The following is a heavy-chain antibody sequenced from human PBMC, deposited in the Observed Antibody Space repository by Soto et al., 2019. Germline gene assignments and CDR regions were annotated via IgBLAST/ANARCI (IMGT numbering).Heavy chain of an antibody. J-gene: IGHJ4*02. D-gene: IGHD3-22*01. CDR1: GYTFTSHY. CDR2: INPSGANT. Sequence: QVQLVQSGAEVKKPGASVKVSCKASGYTFTSHYMHWVRQAPGQGLEWMGIINPSGANTNYAQNLQDRGTMTRDTYTSTVYMELTSLRSEDTAVYYCAREEYSSAAPLDYWGQGTLLTVSS. CDR3: AREEYSSAAPLDY. V-gene: IGHV1-46*04.